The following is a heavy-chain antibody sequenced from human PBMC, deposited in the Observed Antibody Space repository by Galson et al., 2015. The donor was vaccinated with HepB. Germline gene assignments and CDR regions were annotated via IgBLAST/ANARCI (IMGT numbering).Heavy chain of an antibody. CDR1: GYSFTSYW. Sequence: QSGAEVKKPGESLRISCKASGYSFTSYWITWVCQMPGKGLEWMGRIEPSDSYTNYSPSFQGHVTISADKSISTAYLQWSSLKASDTAMYYCARQRDYASPRIDYWGQGILVTVSS. CDR2: IEPSDSYT. V-gene: IGHV5-10-1*01. D-gene: IGHD4-17*01. CDR3: ARQRDYASPRIDY. J-gene: IGHJ4*02.